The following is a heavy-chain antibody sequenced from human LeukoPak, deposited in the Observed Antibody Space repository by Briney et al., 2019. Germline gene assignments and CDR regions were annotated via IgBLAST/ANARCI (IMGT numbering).Heavy chain of an antibody. V-gene: IGHV3-74*01. J-gene: IGHJ5*02. Sequence: PGGSLRLSCAASRFTFRTYWMHWVRQAPGKGLLWVSRINTDGSGTIYADSVKGRFTISRDNANNTLYLQMNSLRAEDTALYYCARAKPGGNWFDPWGQGTLVTVSS. D-gene: IGHD3-16*01. CDR2: INTDGSGT. CDR1: RFTFRTYW. CDR3: ARAKPGGNWFDP.